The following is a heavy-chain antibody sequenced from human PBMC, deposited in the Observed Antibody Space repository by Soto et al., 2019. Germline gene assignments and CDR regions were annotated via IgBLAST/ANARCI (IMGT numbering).Heavy chain of an antibody. V-gene: IGHV5-10-1*01. CDR2: IDPSDSYT. Sequence: GESLKISCNGSGYIFTSYWISWVRQMPGKGLEWMGRIDPSDSYTNYSPSFQGHVTISADKSISTAYLQWSSLKASDTAMYYCATYFPITMIVVVTSGGFDIWGQGTMVTVSS. D-gene: IGHD3-22*01. J-gene: IGHJ3*02. CDR1: GYIFTSYW. CDR3: ATYFPITMIVVVTSGGFDI.